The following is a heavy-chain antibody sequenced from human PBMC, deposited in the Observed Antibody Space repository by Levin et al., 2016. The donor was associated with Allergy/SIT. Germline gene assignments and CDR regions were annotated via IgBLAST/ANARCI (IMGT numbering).Heavy chain of an antibody. Sequence: VRQAPGKGLEWVAVISYDGSNKYYADSVKGRFTISRDNSKNTLYLQMNSLRAEDTAVYYCARGSMTTVVTRYDYWGQGTLVTVSS. CDR2: ISYDGSNK. J-gene: IGHJ4*02. D-gene: IGHD4-23*01. CDR3: ARGSMTTVVTRYDY. V-gene: IGHV3-30-3*01.